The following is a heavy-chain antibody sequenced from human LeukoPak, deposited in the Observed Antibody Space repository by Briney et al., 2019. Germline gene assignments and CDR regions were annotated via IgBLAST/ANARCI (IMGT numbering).Heavy chain of an antibody. J-gene: IGHJ2*01. V-gene: IGHV5-51*01. CDR1: GYSFTSYW. CDR3: ARREYYYDSSGYSVWYFDL. D-gene: IGHD3-22*01. Sequence: GESLKISCKGSGYSFTSYWIGWVRQMPGKGLEWMGIIYPGDSDTRYSPSFQGQVTISADKSISTAYLQWSSLKASDTAMYYCARREYYYDSSGYSVWYFDLWGRGTLVTVSS. CDR2: IYPGDSDT.